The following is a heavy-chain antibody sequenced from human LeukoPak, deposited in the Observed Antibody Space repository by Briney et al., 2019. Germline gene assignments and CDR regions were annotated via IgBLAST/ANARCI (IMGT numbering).Heavy chain of an antibody. D-gene: IGHD6-13*01. CDR2: IYSGGST. CDR3: ARGRAAVSFDY. Sequence: PGGSLRLSCAASGFTVSSDYMSWVRQAPGKGLEWVSVIYSGGSTYYADPVKGRFTISRDNSKNTLYLQMNSLRAEDTAVYYCARGRAAVSFDYWGQGTLVTVSS. J-gene: IGHJ4*02. V-gene: IGHV3-66*01. CDR1: GFTVSSDY.